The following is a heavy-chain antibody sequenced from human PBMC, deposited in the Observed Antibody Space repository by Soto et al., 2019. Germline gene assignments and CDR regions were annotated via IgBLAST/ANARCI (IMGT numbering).Heavy chain of an antibody. CDR1: GFTPTTTP. Sequence: EVQLLESGGGLVLPGGSLRLSCAGSGFTPTTTPLSWVRQPPGKGLEWVTTISGTASRTYYVDSVKGRFFISRDNSKNTVTLQLNNLTPDDTAVYYCATSLRYFDNWGQGTRVTVSS. V-gene: IGHV3-23*01. J-gene: IGHJ4*02. CDR3: ATSLRYFDN. D-gene: IGHD3-9*01. CDR2: ISGTASRT.